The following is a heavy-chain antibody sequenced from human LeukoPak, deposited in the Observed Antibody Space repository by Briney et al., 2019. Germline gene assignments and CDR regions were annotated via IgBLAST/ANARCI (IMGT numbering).Heavy chain of an antibody. CDR2: ISAYNGNT. Sequence: ASVKVSCKASGYTFTSYSINWVRQAPGQGLEWMGWISAYNGNTNYAQKFQDRVNLTRDTSTSTAYMELRSLRSDDTAVYFCARGMSGYTEDPFDIWGQGTVVTVSS. J-gene: IGHJ3*02. D-gene: IGHD2-2*02. CDR1: GYTFTSYS. V-gene: IGHV1-18*04. CDR3: ARGMSGYTEDPFDI.